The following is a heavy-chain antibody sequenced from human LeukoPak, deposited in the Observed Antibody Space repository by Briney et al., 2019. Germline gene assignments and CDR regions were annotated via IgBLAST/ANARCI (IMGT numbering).Heavy chain of an antibody. Sequence: SETLSLTCTVSGGSISAYYWSWIRQPPGKGLEWIGYIHYSGTTNYYPSLKSRVTIALDTSKNQFSLKLNSVTAADTAVYYCARHGFEWELPQYYFDYWGQGTLVTVSS. CDR3: ARHGFEWELPQYYFDY. J-gene: IGHJ4*02. V-gene: IGHV4-59*01. CDR2: IHYSGTT. D-gene: IGHD1-26*01. CDR1: GGSISAYY.